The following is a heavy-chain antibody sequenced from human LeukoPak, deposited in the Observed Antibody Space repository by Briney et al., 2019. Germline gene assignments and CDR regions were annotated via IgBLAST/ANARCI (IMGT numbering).Heavy chain of an antibody. CDR3: AKDRQVVVVITEAFDI. J-gene: IGHJ3*02. CDR2: ISGSGGST. Sequence: PGGSLRLSCAASGFTFSSYWMSWVRQAPGKGLEWVSAISGSGGSTYYADSVKGRFTISRDNSKNTLYLQMNSLRAEDTAVYYCAKDRQVVVVITEAFDIWGQGTMVTVSS. CDR1: GFTFSSYW. D-gene: IGHD3-22*01. V-gene: IGHV3-23*01.